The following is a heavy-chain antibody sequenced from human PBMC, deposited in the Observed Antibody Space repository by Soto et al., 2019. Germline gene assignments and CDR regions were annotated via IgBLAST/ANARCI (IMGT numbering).Heavy chain of an antibody. J-gene: IGHJ4*02. D-gene: IGHD3-22*01. Sequence: QVQLVQSGAEVKKPGSSVKVSCKASGGTFSSYAISWVRQAPGQGLEWMGGIIPIFGTANYAQKFQGRVTITADESRGTAYMELSSLRSEDTAVYYCARGASPYYYDSSGYYFPRGYWGQGTLVTVSS. CDR1: GGTFSSYA. V-gene: IGHV1-69*01. CDR2: IIPIFGTA. CDR3: ARGASPYYYDSSGYYFPRGY.